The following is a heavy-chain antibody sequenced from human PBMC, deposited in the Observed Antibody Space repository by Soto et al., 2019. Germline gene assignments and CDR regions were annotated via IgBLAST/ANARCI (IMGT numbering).Heavy chain of an antibody. CDR3: ARVMTTVTTTEYYYYGMDV. CDR2: IIPIFGTA. CDR1: GGTFSSYA. D-gene: IGHD4-17*01. V-gene: IGHV1-69*13. Sequence: SVKVSCKASGGTFSSYAISWVRQAPGQGLEWMGGIIPIFGTANYAQKFQGRVTITADESTSTAYMELSSLRSEDTAVYYCARVMTTVTTTEYYYYGMDVWGQGTTVTVSS. J-gene: IGHJ6*02.